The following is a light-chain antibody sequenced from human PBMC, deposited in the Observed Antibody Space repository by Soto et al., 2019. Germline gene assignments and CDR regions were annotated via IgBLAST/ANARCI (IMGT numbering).Light chain of an antibody. CDR1: DSNIGSNT. Sequence: QSVLTQAHSASGTPGQSVTIYCSGSDSNIGSNTVNWYQQFPGMAPKLLIYVNFQRSSGVPDRFSASKSGTSASLAISGLQSEDEAHYYCAVWDDGLSGWVFGGGTKLTV. V-gene: IGLV1-44*01. J-gene: IGLJ2*01. CDR2: VNF. CDR3: AVWDDGLSGWV.